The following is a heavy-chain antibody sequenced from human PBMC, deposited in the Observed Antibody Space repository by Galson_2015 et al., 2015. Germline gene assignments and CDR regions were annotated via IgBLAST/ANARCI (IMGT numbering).Heavy chain of an antibody. J-gene: IGHJ4*02. CDR3: ARAADQYFDY. CDR2: INPSDGSA. V-gene: IGHV1-46*01. Sequence: SVKVSCKAFGYSFTTSDYMHWVRQAPGQGLEWMGIINPSDGSANYTQNFQGRVTMTRDTSTSTVYIEVSSLRSEDTAVYYCARAADQYFDYWGQGTPVTVSS. D-gene: IGHD4-11*01. CDR1: GYSFTTSDY.